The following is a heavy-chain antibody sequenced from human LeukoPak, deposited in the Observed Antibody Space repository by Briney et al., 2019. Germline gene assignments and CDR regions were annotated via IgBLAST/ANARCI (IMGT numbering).Heavy chain of an antibody. J-gene: IGHJ4*02. Sequence: ASVKVSCKASGYTFTSYGISWVRQAPGQGREWMGWISGYNDDGNYAQNLQGRVTMTTDTSTSTAYMELRNLRSDDTAVYYCARDSSGSYFDYWGQGTLVTVSS. CDR1: GYTFTSYG. CDR3: ARDSSGSYFDY. V-gene: IGHV1-18*01. D-gene: IGHD1-26*01. CDR2: ISGYNDDG.